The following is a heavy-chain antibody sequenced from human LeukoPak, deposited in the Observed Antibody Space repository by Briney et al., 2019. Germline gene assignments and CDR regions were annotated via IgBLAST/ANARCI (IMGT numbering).Heavy chain of an antibody. CDR1: GFTFSDYW. CDR2: IKQDGSER. CDR3: ARGITMAN. D-gene: IGHD3-10*01. Sequence: GGSLRLSCAASGFTFSDYWMTWVRQAPGKGLEWVANIKQDGSERDYVDSVKGRFTISRDDAKNSLYLQMNSLRAEDTAVYYCARGITMANWGQGTLVTVSS. J-gene: IGHJ4*02. V-gene: IGHV3-7*04.